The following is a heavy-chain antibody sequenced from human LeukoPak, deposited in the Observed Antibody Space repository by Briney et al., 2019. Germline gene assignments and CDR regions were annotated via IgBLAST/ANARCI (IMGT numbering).Heavy chain of an antibody. D-gene: IGHD5-18*01. CDR2: IKQDGSEK. V-gene: IGHV3-7*03. Sequence: GGSLRLSCAASGFTFSSYWMSWVRQAPGKGLEWVANIKQDGSEKYYVDSVKGRFTISRDNAKNSLYLQMNSLRAEDTAVYYCAKQLWPPYFDNWGQGTLVTVSS. CDR3: AKQLWPPYFDN. J-gene: IGHJ4*02. CDR1: GFTFSSYW.